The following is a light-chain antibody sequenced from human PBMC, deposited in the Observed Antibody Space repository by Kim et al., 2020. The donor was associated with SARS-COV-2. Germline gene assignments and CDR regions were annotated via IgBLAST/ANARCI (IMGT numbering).Light chain of an antibody. Sequence: PASISCRFSQSLVYSDGNTYINLLHQRPGQSPRRIISKVSYRDSGVPDRISGSGSGTDFTLQISRVEAEYVGVYYCMQGTPWPFTFGPGTKVDIK. V-gene: IGKV2-30*01. CDR3: MQGTPWPFT. CDR2: KVS. CDR1: QSLVYSDGNTY. J-gene: IGKJ3*01.